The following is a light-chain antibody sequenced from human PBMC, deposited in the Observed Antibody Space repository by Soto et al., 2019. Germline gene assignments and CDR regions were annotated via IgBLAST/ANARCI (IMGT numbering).Light chain of an antibody. V-gene: IGLV2-11*01. J-gene: IGLJ1*01. CDR3: CSYAGTPYV. CDR2: DVN. Sequence: QSALTQPRSVSGSPGQSVTISCTGTSSDVGAYNYVSWYQQHPDKAPKFMIYDVNKRPSGVPDRFSGSKSGNTASLTISGLQAEDEAEYYSCSYAGTPYVFGTGTKLTVL. CDR1: SSDVGAYNY.